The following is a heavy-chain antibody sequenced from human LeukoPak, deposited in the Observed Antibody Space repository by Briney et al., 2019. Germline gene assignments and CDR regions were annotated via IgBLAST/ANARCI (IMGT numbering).Heavy chain of an antibody. CDR3: ARVDPGGDGYNLDY. Sequence: AASVKVSCKASGGTFSSYAISWVRQAPGQGLEWMGGIILIFGTANYAQKFQGRVTITTDESTSTAYMELSSLRSEDTAVYYCARVDPGGDGYNLDYWGQGTLVTVSS. J-gene: IGHJ4*02. V-gene: IGHV1-69*05. CDR1: GGTFSSYA. CDR2: IILIFGTA. D-gene: IGHD5-24*01.